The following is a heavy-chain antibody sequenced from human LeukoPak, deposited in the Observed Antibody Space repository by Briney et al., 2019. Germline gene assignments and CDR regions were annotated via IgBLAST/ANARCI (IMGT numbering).Heavy chain of an antibody. Sequence: PSETLSLTCAVYGGSFSGYYWSWIRQPPGKGLEWIGRVYSSGSTDYNPSLKSRLSISVDTSKIQFSPRLTSVTAADTAVYYCARQTGSGLFILPGGQGTLVTVSS. J-gene: IGHJ4*02. CDR1: GGSFSGYY. CDR2: VYSSGST. V-gene: IGHV4-59*08. CDR3: ARQTGSGLFILP. D-gene: IGHD3/OR15-3a*01.